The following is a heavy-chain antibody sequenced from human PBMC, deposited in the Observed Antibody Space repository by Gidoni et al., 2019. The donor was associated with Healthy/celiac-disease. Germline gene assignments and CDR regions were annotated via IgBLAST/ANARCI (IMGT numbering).Heavy chain of an antibody. D-gene: IGHD2-21*01. CDR1: GFTFSSCA. V-gene: IGHV3-23*01. J-gene: IGHJ5*02. CDR2: ISGSGGST. Sequence: EVQLLESGGGLVQPGGSLRLSCAASGFTFSSCAMSWVRQAPGKGLAWVSAISGSGGSTYDADSVKGRFTISRDNSKNTLYLQMNSLRAEDTAVYYCAKGMNRGIANWFDPWGQGTLVTVSS. CDR3: AKGMNRGIANWFDP.